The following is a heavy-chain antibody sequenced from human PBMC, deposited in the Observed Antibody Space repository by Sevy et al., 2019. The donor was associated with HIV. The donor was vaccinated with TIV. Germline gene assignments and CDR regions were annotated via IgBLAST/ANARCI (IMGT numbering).Heavy chain of an antibody. CDR1: GFTFSTYG. D-gene: IGHD4-17*01. V-gene: IGHV3-33*01. J-gene: IGHJ4*02. CDR3: ARDLEFYDYGDYGPAFMPDY. Sequence: GGSLRLSCAASGFTFSTYGMHWVRQAPGKGLEWVAVIWFDGSNTYYADPVKGRFTISRDIAKNTLHLQMNSLRAEDTAVYYCARDLEFYDYGDYGPAFMPDYWGQGTLVTV. CDR2: IWFDGSNT.